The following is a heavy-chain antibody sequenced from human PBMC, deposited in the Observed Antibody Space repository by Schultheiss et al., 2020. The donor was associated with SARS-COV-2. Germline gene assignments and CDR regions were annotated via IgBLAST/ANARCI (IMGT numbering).Heavy chain of an antibody. CDR1: GGSISSYY. D-gene: IGHD3-3*01. CDR2: IYYSGST. V-gene: IGHV4-4*08. CDR3: AREGRDVLRFLEWLVDGMDV. J-gene: IGHJ6*02. Sequence: SETLSLTCTVSGGSISSYYWSWIRQPPGKGLEWIGYIYYSGSTYYNPSLKSRVTISVDTSKNQFSLKLSSVTAADTAVYYCAREGRDVLRFLEWLVDGMDVWGQGTTVTVSS.